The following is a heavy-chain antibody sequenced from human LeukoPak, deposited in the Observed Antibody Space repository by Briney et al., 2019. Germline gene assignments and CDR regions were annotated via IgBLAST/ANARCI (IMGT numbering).Heavy chain of an antibody. CDR2: IDWDDDK. Sequence: SGPALVKPTQTLTLTCTFSGFSLSTSGMCVSWLRQPPGKALERLARIDWDDDKYYSTSLKTRLTISKDTSKNQVVLTMTNMDPVDTATYHCARISGEAYDYWGQGTLVTVSS. V-gene: IGHV2-70*11. CDR1: GFSLSTSGMC. J-gene: IGHJ4*02. D-gene: IGHD3-10*01. CDR3: ARISGEAYDY.